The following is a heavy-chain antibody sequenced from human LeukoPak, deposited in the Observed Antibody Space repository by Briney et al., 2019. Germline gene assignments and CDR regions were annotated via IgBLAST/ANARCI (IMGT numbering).Heavy chain of an antibody. V-gene: IGHV5-10-1*01. CDR2: IDPSDSYT. D-gene: IGHD6-19*01. J-gene: IGHJ5*02. CDR1: GYSFTSYW. CDR3: ARQPRSRGGSGWYLRWFDP. Sequence: GGSLKISCKGSGYSFTSYWISWVRQMPGKGLEWMGRIDPSDSYTNYSPSFQGHVTISADKSISTAYLQWSSLKASDTAMYYCARQPRSRGGSGWYLRWFDPWGQGTLVTVSS.